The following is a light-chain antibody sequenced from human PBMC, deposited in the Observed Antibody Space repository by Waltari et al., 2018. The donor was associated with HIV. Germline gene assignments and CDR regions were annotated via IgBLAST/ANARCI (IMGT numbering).Light chain of an antibody. CDR1: SSDVGGYSY. Sequence: QSALTQPASVSGSPGQSITISCTGTSSDVGGYSYVSWYQHPPGKAPKLMIFDVSNRPSGVSDRFSGSKSGNTASLTISGIQVEDEADYYCSSYTSTTTLEVFGGGTKLTVL. CDR3: SSYTSTTTLEV. CDR2: DVS. J-gene: IGLJ2*01. V-gene: IGLV2-14*03.